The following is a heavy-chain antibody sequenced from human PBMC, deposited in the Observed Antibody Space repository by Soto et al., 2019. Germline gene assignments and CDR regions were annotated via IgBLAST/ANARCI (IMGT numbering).Heavy chain of an antibody. D-gene: IGHD6-13*01. Sequence: EVQLVESGGGLVQPGGSLRLSCAASGFTFSSYDMHWVRQATGKGLEWVSAIGTAGDTYYPGSVKGRFTISRENAKNFLYLQMNSLRAGDTAVYYCARGDWGAGTGAFDIWGQGTMVTVSS. CDR3: ARGDWGAGTGAFDI. CDR2: IGTAGDT. J-gene: IGHJ3*02. V-gene: IGHV3-13*01. CDR1: GFTFSSYD.